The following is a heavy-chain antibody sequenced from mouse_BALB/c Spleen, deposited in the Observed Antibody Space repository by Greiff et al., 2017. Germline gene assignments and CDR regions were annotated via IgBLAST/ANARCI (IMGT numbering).Heavy chain of an antibody. Sequence: EVQRVESGGGLVQPGGSRKLSCAASGFTFSSFGMHWVRQAPEKGLEWVAYISSGSSPIYYADTVKGRFTISRDNPKNTLFLQMTSLRSEDTAMYYCARAVATEAMDYWGQGTSVTVSS. J-gene: IGHJ4*01. D-gene: IGHD1-1*01. CDR1: GFTFSSFG. CDR2: ISSGSSPI. CDR3: ARAVATEAMDY. V-gene: IGHV5-17*02.